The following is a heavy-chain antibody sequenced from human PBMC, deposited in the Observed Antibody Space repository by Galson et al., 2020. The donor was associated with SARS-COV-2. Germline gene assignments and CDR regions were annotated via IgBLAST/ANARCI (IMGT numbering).Heavy chain of an antibody. Sequence: ETSETLSLTCTVSGGSISSGDYYWRWIRQPPGKGLEWIGYIYYSGSTSYNPSLKSRVTISVDTSKNQFSLKLSSVTAADTAVYYCARDRKEYYDYVWGSYRRAYWYFDLWGRGTLVTVSS. CDR2: IYYSGST. J-gene: IGHJ2*01. D-gene: IGHD3-16*02. CDR1: GGSISSGDYY. V-gene: IGHV4-30-4*01. CDR3: ARDRKEYYDYVWGSYRRAYWYFDL.